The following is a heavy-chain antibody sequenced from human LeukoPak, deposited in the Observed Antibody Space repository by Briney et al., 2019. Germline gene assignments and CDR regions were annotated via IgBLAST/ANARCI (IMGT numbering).Heavy chain of an antibody. V-gene: IGHV4-61*03. CDR1: GGSVSSGHYY. D-gene: IGHD6-13*01. CDR3: ATGGSLAVAGDY. Sequence: PSETLSLTCTVSGGSVSSGHYYWSWIRQPPGKGLEWIGYIYNSESTNYNPSLKSRVTISVDTSKNHFSLKLSSVTAAATAVYYCATGGSLAVAGDYWGQGTLVTVSS. J-gene: IGHJ4*02. CDR2: IYNSEST.